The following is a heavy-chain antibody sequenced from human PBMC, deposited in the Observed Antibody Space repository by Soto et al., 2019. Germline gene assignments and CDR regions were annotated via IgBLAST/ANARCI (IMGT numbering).Heavy chain of an antibody. D-gene: IGHD3-16*01. Sequence: SETPSLTCTVSGGSIRSNSYYWGLIRQPPGKGLEWIGSVFYSGTTYYNPSLKSRVTISVDTSKNQFSLKLSSVTAADTAVYYCARHVSWGSSTPNWFDPWGQGTPVTVSS. CDR1: GGSIRSNSYY. CDR2: VFYSGTT. CDR3: ARHVSWGSSTPNWFDP. J-gene: IGHJ5*02. V-gene: IGHV4-39*01.